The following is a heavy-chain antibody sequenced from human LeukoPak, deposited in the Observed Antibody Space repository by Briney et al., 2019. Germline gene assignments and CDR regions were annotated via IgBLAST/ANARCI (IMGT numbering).Heavy chain of an antibody. D-gene: IGHD6-13*01. V-gene: IGHV3-30*02. Sequence: GGSTGPSCAASGFTFSSYGMHWVRQAPGKGLGWVVFIPYDGWNKYYADSVKGRFTISRDNSKNTLYLQMNSLRAEDTAVYYCAKDRPIAATGTLAYWGQ. J-gene: IGHJ4*02. CDR2: IPYDGWNK. CDR1: GFTFSSYG. CDR3: AKDRPIAATGTLAY.